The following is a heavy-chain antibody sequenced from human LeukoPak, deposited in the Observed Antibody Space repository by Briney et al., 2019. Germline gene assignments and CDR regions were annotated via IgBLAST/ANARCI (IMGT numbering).Heavy chain of an antibody. Sequence: GGSLRLSYAASGFTFSSYAMSWVRQAPGEGLECVSAISGSGGRTNYADSVKGRFTISRDNSKSTLYLQMTSLRAEDTAVYYWAKDSTYYYGSGSFPHDYWGQGTLVTVSS. V-gene: IGHV3-23*01. CDR2: ISGSGGRT. CDR3: AKDSTYYYGSGSFPHDY. CDR1: GFTFSSYA. J-gene: IGHJ4*02. D-gene: IGHD3-10*01.